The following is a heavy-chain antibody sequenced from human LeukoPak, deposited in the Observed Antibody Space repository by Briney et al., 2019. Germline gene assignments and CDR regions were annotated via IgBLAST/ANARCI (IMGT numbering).Heavy chain of an antibody. V-gene: IGHV3-23*01. CDR2: ISGSGGST. CDR3: AKGMATVVLDAFDM. J-gene: IGHJ3*02. CDR1: GFTFSSYA. Sequence: GSLRLSCAASGFTFSSYAMSWVRQAPGKGLEWVSAISGSGGSTYYADSVQGRFTISRDHSKNTPYLQTNSLRAEDTAVYYCAKGMATVVLDAFDMWGQGTMVTVSS. D-gene: IGHD4-23*01.